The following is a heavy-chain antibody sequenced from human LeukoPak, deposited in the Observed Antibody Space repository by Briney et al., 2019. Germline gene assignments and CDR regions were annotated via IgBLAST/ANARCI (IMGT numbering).Heavy chain of an antibody. D-gene: IGHD3-22*01. V-gene: IGHV1-69*04. CDR2: IIPILGIA. CDR1: GGTFSSYA. CDR3: ASLYDSSAINHGMDV. J-gene: IGHJ6*02. Sequence: SVKVSCKASGGTFSSYAISWVRQAPGQGLEWMGRIIPILGIANYAQKFQGRVTMTEDTSTDTAYMELSSLRSEDTAVYYCASLYDSSAINHGMDVWGQGTTVTVSS.